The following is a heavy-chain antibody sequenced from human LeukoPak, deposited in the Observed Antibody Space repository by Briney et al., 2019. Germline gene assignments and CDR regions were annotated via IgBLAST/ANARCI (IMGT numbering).Heavy chain of an antibody. CDR1: GGSISSGGYY. D-gene: IGHD1-1*01. Sequence: SQTLSLTCTVSGGSISSGGYYWSWIRQPPGKGLEWIGYVYYTGSTNYNPSLKSRVTMSVDTSKIQFSLKLSSVTAADTAVYYCARRVARTGIYAFDIWGQGTMVTVSS. V-gene: IGHV4-61*08. CDR3: ARRVARTGIYAFDI. J-gene: IGHJ3*02. CDR2: VYYTGST.